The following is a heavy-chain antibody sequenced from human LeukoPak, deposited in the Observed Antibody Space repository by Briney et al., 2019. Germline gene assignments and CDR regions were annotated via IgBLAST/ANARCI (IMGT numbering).Heavy chain of an antibody. J-gene: IGHJ3*02. CDR2: IGTAGDT. V-gene: IGHV3-13*01. Sequence: RSGGSLRLSCAASGFTFSSYDMNWVRQATGKGLEWVSAIGTAGDTYYPGSVKGRFTISRENAKNSLYLQMNSLRAGDTPVYFCARVGPLKDALDICGQGTILTVSS. CDR1: GFTFSSYD. CDR3: ARVGPLKDALDI.